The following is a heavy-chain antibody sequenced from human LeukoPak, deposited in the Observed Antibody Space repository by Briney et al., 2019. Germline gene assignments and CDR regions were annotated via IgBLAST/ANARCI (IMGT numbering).Heavy chain of an antibody. CDR1: GVSISISSYY. V-gene: IGHV4-39*01. CDR2: IKYGGST. D-gene: IGHD1-26*01. J-gene: IGHJ4*02. Sequence: SETLSLTCTVSGVSISISSYYWNWIRQPPGKGLGWSGEIKYGGSTYYNPALTSRVTISVDTSKNQFSLKLSSVTAADTAVFYCARRIGGSAEIDYWGEGTLVTVSS. CDR3: ARRIGGSAEIDY.